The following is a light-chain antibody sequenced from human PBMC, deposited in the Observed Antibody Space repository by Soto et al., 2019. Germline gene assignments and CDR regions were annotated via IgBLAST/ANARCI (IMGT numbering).Light chain of an antibody. Sequence: DIQMTQSPSSLSASVGDRVTITCRASQSISSYLNWYQQKPGKAPKLLIYAASSLQSGVPSRFSGRGSGTDFTLTISSLQPEDFAKYYCQQSYSTPYTFGQGTKLEIK. V-gene: IGKV1-39*01. CDR1: QSISSY. CDR3: QQSYSTPYT. CDR2: AAS. J-gene: IGKJ2*01.